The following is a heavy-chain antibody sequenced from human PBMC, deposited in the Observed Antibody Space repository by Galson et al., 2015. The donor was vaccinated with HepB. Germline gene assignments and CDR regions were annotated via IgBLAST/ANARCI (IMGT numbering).Heavy chain of an antibody. CDR3: VRQAGGDPIFDY. Sequence: QSGAEVKKPGESVKISCKGSGYSFASYWIGWVRQMPGKGLEWMGVFYPGDSDTTYSPSFQGQVTISADKSVSTAYLQWSSLKASDTAVYYCVRQAGGDPIFDYWGQGTLVTVSS. D-gene: IGHD2-21*02. CDR1: GYSFASYW. CDR2: FYPGDSDT. V-gene: IGHV5-51*01. J-gene: IGHJ4*02.